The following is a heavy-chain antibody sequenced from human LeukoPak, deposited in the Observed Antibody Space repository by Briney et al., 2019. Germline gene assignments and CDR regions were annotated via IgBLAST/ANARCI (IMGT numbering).Heavy chain of an antibody. Sequence: ASVKVSCKVSGYTLTELSMHWVRQAPGKGLEWMGGFDPEHGETVYAQKFQGRVTMTTDTSTSTAYMELRSLTSDDTAVFYCARGLPPRRNYDSSGYYSYYFDYWGQGTLVTVSS. CDR3: ARGLPPRRNYDSSGYYSYYFDY. CDR1: GYTLTELS. J-gene: IGHJ4*02. V-gene: IGHV1-24*01. D-gene: IGHD3-22*01. CDR2: FDPEHGET.